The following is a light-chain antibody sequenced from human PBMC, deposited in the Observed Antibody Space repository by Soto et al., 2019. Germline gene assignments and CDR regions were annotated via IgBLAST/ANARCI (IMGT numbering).Light chain of an antibody. V-gene: IGKV4-1*01. J-gene: IGKJ2*01. Sequence: DIVMTQSPDSLAVSLGERATINCKSSQSVLYSSNNKNYLAWYQQKPGQPPKPLIYWASTRESGVPDRFSGSGSGTDFALTISSLQAEDVAVYYCQQYYGTPYTFGQGTKLEIK. CDR1: QSVLYSSNNKNY. CDR2: WAS. CDR3: QQYYGTPYT.